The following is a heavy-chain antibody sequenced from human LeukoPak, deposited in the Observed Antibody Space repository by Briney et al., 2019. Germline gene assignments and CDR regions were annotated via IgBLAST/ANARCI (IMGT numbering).Heavy chain of an antibody. CDR2: IYHSGST. CDR3: ARRGATNWFDP. J-gene: IGHJ5*02. D-gene: IGHD5-12*01. Sequence: GSLRLSCAASEFTFSSYAMNWVRQPPGKGLEWIGEIYHSGSTNYNPSLKSRVTISVDKSKNQFSLKLSSVTAADTAVYYCARRGATNWFDPWGQGTLVTVSS. V-gene: IGHV4-4*02. CDR1: EFTFSSYAM.